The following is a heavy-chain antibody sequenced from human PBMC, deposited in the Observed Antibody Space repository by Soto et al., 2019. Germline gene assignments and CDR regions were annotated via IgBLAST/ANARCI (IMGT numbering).Heavy chain of an antibody. J-gene: IGHJ5*02. CDR2: IYYSGST. CDR3: ARHDWYLSMVRGVIGWFDP. D-gene: IGHD3-10*01. Sequence: QLQLQESGPGLVKPSETLSLTCTVSGGSISSSSYYWGWIRQPPGKGLEWIGSIYYSGSTYYNPSLKSRVTISVDTSKNQFSLKLSSVTAADTAVYYCARHDWYLSMVRGVIGWFDPWGQGTLVTVSS. CDR1: GGSISSSSYY. V-gene: IGHV4-39*01.